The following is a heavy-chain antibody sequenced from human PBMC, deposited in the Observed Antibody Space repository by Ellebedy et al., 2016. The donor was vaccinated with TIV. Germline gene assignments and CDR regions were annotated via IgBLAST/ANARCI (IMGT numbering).Heavy chain of an antibody. J-gene: IGHJ6*02. CDR3: ARSAQGSYWRSGYSYAMDV. CDR2: INPGKVST. V-gene: IGHV1-3*01. D-gene: IGHD1-26*01. Sequence: ASVKVSCXASGYTLSSFAMHWVRQAPGQGLEWMGWINPGKVSTKYSQKFQGRITITRDTSANTAYMELSSLRSEDTAVYYCARSAQGSYWRSGYSYAMDVWGQGTTVTVSS. CDR1: GYTLSSFA.